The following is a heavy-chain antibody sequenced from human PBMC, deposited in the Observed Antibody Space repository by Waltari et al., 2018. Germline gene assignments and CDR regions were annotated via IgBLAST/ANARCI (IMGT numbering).Heavy chain of an antibody. Sequence: VQLVQPGAEVKKPGASVKVSCKASGYTFNNYYIQWVRQAPGQGLEWMGIINPFGGSTTYAQKFQGRVTMTSDTSTSTVYMELSSLRSEDTAMYYCASSTTVTTCDYWGQGTLVTVSS. D-gene: IGHD4-17*01. CDR3: ASSTTVTTCDY. J-gene: IGHJ4*02. CDR1: GYTFNNYY. V-gene: IGHV1-46*02. CDR2: INPFGGST.